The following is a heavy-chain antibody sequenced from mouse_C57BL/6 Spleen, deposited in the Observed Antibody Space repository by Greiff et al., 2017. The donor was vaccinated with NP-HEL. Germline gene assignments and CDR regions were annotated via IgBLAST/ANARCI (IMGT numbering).Heavy chain of an antibody. CDR3: GRRGYGSRYVESWFAY. Sequence: VQLQQPGAELVRPGTSVKLSCKASGYTFTSYWMHWVKQRPGQGLEWIGVIDPSDSYTNYNQKFKGKATLTVDTSSSTAYMQLSSLTSEDSAVYYGGRRGYGSRYVESWFAYWGEGTLGTVS. V-gene: IGHV1-59*01. J-gene: IGHJ3*01. D-gene: IGHD1-1*01. CDR2: IDPSDSYT. CDR1: GYTFTSYW.